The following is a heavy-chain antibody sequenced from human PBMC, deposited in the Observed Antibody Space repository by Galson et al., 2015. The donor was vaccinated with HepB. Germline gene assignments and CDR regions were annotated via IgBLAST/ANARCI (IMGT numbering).Heavy chain of an antibody. J-gene: IGHJ4*02. Sequence: SLRLSCAASGFTVSDNYMVWVRQAPGKGLEWVSTLYTGGNTYYADSVKGRFTISRDDFKNTLYLQMNSLRAVDTDVYYCGGGVRGYSHDWGQGTLVTVSS. CDR1: GFTVSDNY. V-gene: IGHV3-53*01. D-gene: IGHD5-18*01. CDR2: LYTGGNT. CDR3: GGGVRGYSHD.